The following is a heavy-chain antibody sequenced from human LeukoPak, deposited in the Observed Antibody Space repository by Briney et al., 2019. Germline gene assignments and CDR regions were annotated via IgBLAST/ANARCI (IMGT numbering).Heavy chain of an antibody. V-gene: IGHV4-59*01. Sequence: SETLSLTFTVSGGSGGSISNYYWSWIRQPPGKGLEWIGNIYYSGTTNYNPSLKSRVTISQDTSKNHFSLKLRSVTAADTAVYYCARMISSGWRRGDAFDIWGQGTMVTVSS. CDR2: IYYSGTT. J-gene: IGHJ3*02. CDR1: GGSGGSISNYY. D-gene: IGHD6-19*01. CDR3: ARMISSGWRRGDAFDI.